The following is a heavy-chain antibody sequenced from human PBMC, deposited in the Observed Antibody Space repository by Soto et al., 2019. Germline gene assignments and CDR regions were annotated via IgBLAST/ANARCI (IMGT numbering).Heavy chain of an antibody. CDR1: GGSISSGGYS. V-gene: IGHV4-30-2*01. CDR3: ARGVTTVTTFDY. J-gene: IGHJ4*02. Sequence: QLQLQESGSGLVKPSQTLSLTCAVSGGSISSGGYSCNWIRQPPGKGLEWIGYIYHSGSPYYNPSLKSRVSRSVDRSKNQFSLKLSSVTAADTAVYYCARGVTTVTTFDYWGQGTLVTVSS. D-gene: IGHD4-17*01. CDR2: IYHSGSP.